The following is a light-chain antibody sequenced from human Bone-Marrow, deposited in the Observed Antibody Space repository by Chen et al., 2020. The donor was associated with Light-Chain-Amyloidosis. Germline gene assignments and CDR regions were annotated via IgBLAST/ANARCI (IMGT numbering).Light chain of an antibody. CDR3: QQHYDTPWT. V-gene: IGKV4-1*01. Sequence: DIVMTQSPDSLAVSLGERATSNCKSSQSVLYSSNNKNYLAWYQQKTGQPPKLLIYWASIRESGVPDRFSGSGSGTDFTLTITTLQAEDVAVYYCQQHYDTPWTFGQGTKVEIK. J-gene: IGKJ1*01. CDR1: QSVLYSSNNKNY. CDR2: WAS.